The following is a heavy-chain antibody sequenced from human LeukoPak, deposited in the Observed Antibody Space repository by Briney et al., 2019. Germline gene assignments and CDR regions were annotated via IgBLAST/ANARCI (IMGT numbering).Heavy chain of an antibody. CDR3: ARDLGGYDSSGWYDFYYFDY. D-gene: IGHD6-19*01. Sequence: PGGSLRLSCAASGFTFSSYSMNWVRQAPGKGLEWVSSISSSSSYIYYADSVKGRFTISRDNPKNSLYLQMNSLRAEDTAVYYCARDLGGYDSSGWYDFYYFDYWGQGTLVTVSS. V-gene: IGHV3-21*01. J-gene: IGHJ4*02. CDR1: GFTFSSYS. CDR2: ISSSSSYI.